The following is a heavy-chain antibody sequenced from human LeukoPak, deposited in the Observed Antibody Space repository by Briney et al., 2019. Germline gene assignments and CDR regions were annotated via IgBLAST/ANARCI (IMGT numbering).Heavy chain of an antibody. Sequence: SETLSLTCTVSGGSISSYYWSWIRQPPGKGLEWIGYIYYSGSTNYNPSLKSRVTISVDTSKNQFSLKLSSVTAADTAVYYCARSVTAARRGWVSADREVYYFDYWGQGTLVTVSS. D-gene: IGHD1-14*01. CDR2: IYYSGST. V-gene: IGHV4-59*01. J-gene: IGHJ4*02. CDR3: ARSVTAARRGWVSADREVYYFDY. CDR1: GGSISSYY.